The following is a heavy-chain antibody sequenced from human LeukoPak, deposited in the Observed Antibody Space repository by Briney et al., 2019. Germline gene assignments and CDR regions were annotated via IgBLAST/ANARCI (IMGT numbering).Heavy chain of an antibody. Sequence: GRSLRLSCAASGFTFSSYAMHWVRQAPGKGLEWVAVISYDGSNKYYADSVKGRFTISRDNSKNTLYLQMNSLRAEDTAVYYCAKKSQAAAGPSYFDYWGREPWSPSPQ. D-gene: IGHD6-13*01. J-gene: IGHJ4*02. V-gene: IGHV3-30-3*02. CDR2: ISYDGSNK. CDR1: GFTFSSYA. CDR3: AKKSQAAAGPSYFDY.